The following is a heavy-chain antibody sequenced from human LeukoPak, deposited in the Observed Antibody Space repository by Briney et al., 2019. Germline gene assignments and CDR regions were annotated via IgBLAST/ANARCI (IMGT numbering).Heavy chain of an antibody. CDR2: IYYSGST. D-gene: IGHD6-19*01. CDR1: GGTISRSSNY. V-gene: IGHV4-39*01. Sequence: SETLSLTCTVSGGTISRSSNYWGWIRQPPGKGLEWIGSIYYSGSTYYNPSLKSRVTMSVDTSKNQFSLKLSSVTAADTAVYSGGRRSLAVAGHVTWGPGNLVTVSS. CDR3: GRRSLAVAGHVT. J-gene: IGHJ5*02.